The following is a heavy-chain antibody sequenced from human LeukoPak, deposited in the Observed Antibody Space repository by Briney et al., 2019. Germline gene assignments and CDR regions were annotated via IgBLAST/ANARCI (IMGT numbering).Heavy chain of an antibody. D-gene: IGHD3-22*01. CDR1: GFTVSSNY. CDR3: ARRAGDYSHPYDY. CDR2: IYSGGST. J-gene: IGHJ4*02. V-gene: IGHV3-53*01. Sequence: GGSLRLSCAASGFTVSSNYMSWVRQAPGKGLEWVSVIYSGGSTYYADSVKGRFTISRDNSKNAVHLQMNSLRAEDTAMYYCARRAGDYSHPYDYWGQGTLVTVSS.